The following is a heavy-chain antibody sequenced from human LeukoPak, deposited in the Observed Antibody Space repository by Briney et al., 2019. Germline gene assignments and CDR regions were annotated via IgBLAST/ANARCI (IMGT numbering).Heavy chain of an antibody. CDR2: IKQDGSET. D-gene: IGHD6-13*01. CDR1: GFTFSSYW. CDR3: ARVDGSSSCPDY. Sequence: PGGSLRLSCAASGFTFSSYWMSWVRQAPGEGLEWVANIKQDGSETYYVDSVKGRFTISRDNAKNLLYLEMNSLRAEDTALYYCARVDGSSSCPDYWGQGTLVTASS. J-gene: IGHJ4*02. V-gene: IGHV3-7*01.